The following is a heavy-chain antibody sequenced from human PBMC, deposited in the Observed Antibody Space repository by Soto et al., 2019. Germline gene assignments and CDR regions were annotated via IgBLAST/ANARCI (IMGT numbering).Heavy chain of an antibody. V-gene: IGHV4-38-2*01. CDR3: ARPFRNYGGDWYFDL. Sequence: SETLSLTCAVSGYSISSGYYWGWIRQPPGKGLEWIGSIYHSGSTYYNPSLKSRVTISVDTSKNQFSLKLSSVTAADTAVYYCARPFRNYGGDWYFDLWGRGTLVTVS. J-gene: IGHJ2*01. CDR2: IYHSGST. CDR1: GYSISSGYY. D-gene: IGHD4-4*01.